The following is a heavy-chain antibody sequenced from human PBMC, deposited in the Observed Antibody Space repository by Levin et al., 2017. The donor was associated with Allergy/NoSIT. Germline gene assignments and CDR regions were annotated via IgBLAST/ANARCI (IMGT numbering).Heavy chain of an antibody. CDR1: GYTFTSYA. CDR3: ARLPPLYSSSSTDFDY. J-gene: IGHJ4*02. Sequence: GESLKISCKASGYTFTSYAMNWVRQAPGQGLEWMGWINTNTGNPTYAQGFTGRFVFSLDTSVSTAYLQISSLKAEDTAVYYCARLPPLYSSSSTDFDYWGQGALVTVSS. V-gene: IGHV7-4-1*02. D-gene: IGHD6-6*01. CDR2: INTNTGNP.